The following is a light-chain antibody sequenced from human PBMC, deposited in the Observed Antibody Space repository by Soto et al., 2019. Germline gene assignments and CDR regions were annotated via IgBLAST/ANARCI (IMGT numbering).Light chain of an antibody. CDR1: QSIGRW. J-gene: IGKJ1*01. Sequence: DIQMTQSPSTLSAFVGDRVTITCRASQSIGRWLAWYQQKPGKAPKLLIYDASSLESGVPSRFSGSGSGTEFTLTISSLQPDDFATYYCQQYNSEWTFGQGTKVDIK. CDR2: DAS. CDR3: QQYNSEWT. V-gene: IGKV1-5*01.